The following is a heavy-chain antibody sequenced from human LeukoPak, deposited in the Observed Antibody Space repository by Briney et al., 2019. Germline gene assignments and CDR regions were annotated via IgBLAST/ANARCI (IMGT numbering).Heavy chain of an antibody. CDR1: GGSFSGYY. J-gene: IGHJ4*02. CDR3: AREADYDSSGYYRVPYFDY. V-gene: IGHV4-34*01. D-gene: IGHD3-22*01. Sequence: PSETLSLTYAVYGGSFSGYYWSWIRQPPGKGLEWIGSIYYSGSTYYNPSLKSRVTISVDTSKNQFSLKLSSVTAADTAVYYCAREADYDSSGYYRVPYFDYWGQGTLVTVSS. CDR2: IYYSGST.